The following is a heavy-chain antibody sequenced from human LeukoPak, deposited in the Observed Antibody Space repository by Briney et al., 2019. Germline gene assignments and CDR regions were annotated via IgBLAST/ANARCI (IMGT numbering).Heavy chain of an antibody. CDR3: ATPRPTPQYGDFNDY. D-gene: IGHD4-17*01. CDR2: VDPEDGET. J-gene: IGHJ4*02. Sequence: ASVKVSCKVSGYTFTDYYMHWVQQAPGKGLEWMGPVDPEDGETIYAEKFQGRVTITADTSTDTAYMELSSLRSEDTAVYYCATPRPTPQYGDFNDYWGQGTLVTVSS. CDR1: GYTFTDYY. V-gene: IGHV1-69-2*01.